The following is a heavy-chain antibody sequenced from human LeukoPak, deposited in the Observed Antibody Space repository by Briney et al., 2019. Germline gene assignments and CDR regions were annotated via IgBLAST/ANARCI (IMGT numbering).Heavy chain of an antibody. CDR1: AYSATSYY. J-gene: IGHJ3*02. V-gene: IGHV5-51*01. CDR2: IYPGDSGT. D-gene: IGHD2-8*01. Sequence: SPMISCKASAYSATSYYIGNGRRMTGESLQWLGVIYPGDSGTRYSQSFQGQVTISADKSISTAYLQWSSLKASDTAMYYCASGYCTNGVCYTGDAFDIWGQGTMVTVSS. CDR3: ASGYCTNGVCYTGDAFDI.